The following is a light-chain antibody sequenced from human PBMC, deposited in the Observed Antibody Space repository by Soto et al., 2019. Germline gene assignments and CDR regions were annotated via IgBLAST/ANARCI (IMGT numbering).Light chain of an antibody. Sequence: QSALTQPASVSGSPGQSIAISCTGTSSDVGAYKYVSWYQQHPGKAPKLMIYDVTDRPSGVSDRFSGSKSGNTASLTISGLQAEDEAHYYCSSYTSTNTVLFGGGTKLTVL. J-gene: IGLJ2*01. V-gene: IGLV2-14*01. CDR3: SSYTSTNTVL. CDR2: DVT. CDR1: SSDVGAYKY.